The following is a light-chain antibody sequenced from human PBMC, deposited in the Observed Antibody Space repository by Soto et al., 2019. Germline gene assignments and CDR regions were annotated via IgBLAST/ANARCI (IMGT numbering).Light chain of an antibody. V-gene: IGKV1-39*01. CDR2: GSS. CDR3: QQYDSYSWT. J-gene: IGKJ1*01. Sequence: DIQMTQSPSSLSASVGDRVTITCRASQTISTYVNWYQQRPGKAPKVLLFGSSTLQIGVPSRFSGTGYGTDFTLTVSNLQPEDFATYYCQQYDSYSWTFGQGTKVEMK. CDR1: QTISTY.